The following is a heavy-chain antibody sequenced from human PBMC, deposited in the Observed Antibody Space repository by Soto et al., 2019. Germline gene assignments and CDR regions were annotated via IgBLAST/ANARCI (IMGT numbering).Heavy chain of an antibody. V-gene: IGHV3-11*01. CDR3: ARDRAYPDAFDI. CDR2: ISHGSTTI. Sequence: QVQLVESGGGLVKPGGSLRLSCAAYGFTFSDYYMSWIRQAPGKGLEWVSYISHGSTTIYYTDSVKGRFTISRDNAKNSLYLQMNSLRAEDTAVYYCARDRAYPDAFDIWGQGTMVTVSS. CDR1: GFTFSDYY. J-gene: IGHJ3*02.